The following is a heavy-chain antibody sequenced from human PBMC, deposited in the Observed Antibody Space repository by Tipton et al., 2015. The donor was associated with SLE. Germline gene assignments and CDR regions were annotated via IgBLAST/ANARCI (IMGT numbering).Heavy chain of an antibody. CDR1: GFTFSNYW. V-gene: IGHV3-7*01. J-gene: IGHJ1*01. Sequence: SLRLSCAASGFTFSNYWMTWVRQAPGKGLEWVANIQPDGSETHYVDSVRGRFTISRDNAENSLYLQMSSLRAEDTAVYYCARDLRINSSGQHRWQGTLVTVSS. CDR2: IQPDGSET. D-gene: IGHD6-25*01. CDR3: ARDLRINSSGQH.